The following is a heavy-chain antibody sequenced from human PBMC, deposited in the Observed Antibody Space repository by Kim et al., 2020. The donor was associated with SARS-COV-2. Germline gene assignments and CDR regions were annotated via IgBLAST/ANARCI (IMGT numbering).Heavy chain of an antibody. Sequence: GGSLRLSCAASGFTFSSYAMHWVRQAPGKGMEWVAVISYDGSNKYYADSVKGRFTISRDNSKNTLYLQMNSLRAEDTAVYYCARALGGSYYSVDYWGQGT. J-gene: IGHJ4*02. CDR2: ISYDGSNK. V-gene: IGHV3-30*04. CDR3: ARALGGSYYSVDY. D-gene: IGHD1-26*01. CDR1: GFTFSSYA.